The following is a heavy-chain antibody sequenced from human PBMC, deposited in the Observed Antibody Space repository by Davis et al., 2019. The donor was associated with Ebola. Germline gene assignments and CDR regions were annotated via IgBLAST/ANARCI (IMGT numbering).Heavy chain of an antibody. CDR3: EKGQYYDILTGYLGY. CDR2: ISWNSGSI. CDR1: GFTFDDYA. J-gene: IGHJ4*02. V-gene: IGHV3-9*01. D-gene: IGHD3-9*01. Sequence: GGSLRLSCAASGFTFDDYAMHWVRQVPGKGLEWVSSISWNSGSIGYADSVKGRFTISRDNAKNSLYLQMNSLRAEDTALYYCEKGQYYDILTGYLGYWGQGTLVTVSS.